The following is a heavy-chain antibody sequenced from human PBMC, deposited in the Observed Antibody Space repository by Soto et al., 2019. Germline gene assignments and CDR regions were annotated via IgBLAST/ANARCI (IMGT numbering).Heavy chain of an antibody. Sequence: QLQLQESGSRLVKPSQTLSLTCAVSGGSISSGGYSWSWIRQPPGKGLEWIGYIYHSGGTYYNPSLKSRVTISVDRSKNQFSLKLSSVTAADTAVYYCARSLDIVLVPAAVQVGWFDPWGQGTLVTVSS. D-gene: IGHD2-2*03. CDR1: GGSISSGGYS. V-gene: IGHV4-30-2*01. J-gene: IGHJ5*02. CDR2: IYHSGGT. CDR3: ARSLDIVLVPAAVQVGWFDP.